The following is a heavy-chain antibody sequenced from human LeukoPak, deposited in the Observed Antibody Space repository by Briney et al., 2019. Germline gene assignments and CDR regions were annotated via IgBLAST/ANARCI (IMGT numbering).Heavy chain of an antibody. CDR2: ISSSSSYI. CDR3: ARDRIVGAREAFDI. CDR1: GFTFSSYS. D-gene: IGHD1-26*01. V-gene: IGHV3-21*01. J-gene: IGHJ3*02. Sequence: GGSLRLSCAASGFTFSSYSMNWVRQAPGKGLEWVSSISSSSSYIYYADSVKGRFTISRDNAKNSLYLQMNSLRAEDTAVYYCARDRIVGAREAFDIWGQGTMVTVSS.